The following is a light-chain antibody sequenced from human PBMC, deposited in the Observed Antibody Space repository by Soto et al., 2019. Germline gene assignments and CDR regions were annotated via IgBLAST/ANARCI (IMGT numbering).Light chain of an antibody. V-gene: IGKV3-20*01. Sequence: IVLTQSPGTLSLSPGERATLSCRASQSIRSHYLAWYQQKPGQAPRLLISGAHNRAPGIPDRFSGSESGTDFTLRISRLEPEDFAVYYCQQYGSSVTFCQGTKVDI. J-gene: IGKJ1*01. CDR3: QQYGSSVT. CDR1: QSIRSHY. CDR2: GAH.